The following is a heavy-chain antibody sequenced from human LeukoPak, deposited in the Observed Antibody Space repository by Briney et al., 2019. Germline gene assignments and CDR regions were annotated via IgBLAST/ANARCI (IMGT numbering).Heavy chain of an antibody. Sequence: GESLKISCKGSGYSFTSYWIGWVRQMPGKGLEWMGIIYPGDSDTRYSPSFQGQVTISADKSISTAYLQWSSLKASDTAMYYCARLEPDIVVVVAARGYNWFDPWGQGPWSPSPQ. CDR1: GYSFTSYW. CDR2: IYPGDSDT. D-gene: IGHD2-15*01. J-gene: IGHJ5*02. CDR3: ARLEPDIVVVVAARGYNWFDP. V-gene: IGHV5-51*01.